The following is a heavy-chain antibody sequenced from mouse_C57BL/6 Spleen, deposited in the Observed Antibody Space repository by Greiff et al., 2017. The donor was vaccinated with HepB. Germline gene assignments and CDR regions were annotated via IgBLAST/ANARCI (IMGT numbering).Heavy chain of an antibody. Sequence: EVQLQESGGGLVQPGGSMKLSCVASGFTFSNYWMNWVRQSPEKGLEWVAQIRLKSDNYATHYAESVKGRFTISRDDSKSSVYLQMNNLRAEDTGIYYCTRESYAMDYWGQGTSVTVSS. CDR3: TRESYAMDY. J-gene: IGHJ4*01. CDR1: GFTFSNYW. CDR2: IRLKSDNYAT. D-gene: IGHD6-2*01. V-gene: IGHV6-3*01.